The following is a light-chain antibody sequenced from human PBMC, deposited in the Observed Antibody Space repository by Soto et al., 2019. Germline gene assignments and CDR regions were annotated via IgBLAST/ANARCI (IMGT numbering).Light chain of an antibody. CDR1: QSISSW. CDR2: DAS. CDR3: QPYYSYPRT. V-gene: IGKV1-5*01. Sequence: DIQMTQSPSTLSASVGDRVTITCRASQSISSWFAWYQQKPGKAPKLLIYDASSLESGVPSRFSGSGSGTDFTLTISWLQSEDVATYYSQPYYSYPRTFGQGTKV. J-gene: IGKJ1*01.